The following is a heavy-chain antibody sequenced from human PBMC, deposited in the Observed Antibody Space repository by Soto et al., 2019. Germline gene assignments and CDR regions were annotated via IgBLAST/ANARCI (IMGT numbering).Heavy chain of an antibody. CDR1: GYTLTELS. D-gene: IGHD3-3*01. CDR2: FDPEDGET. CDR3: ARGSQYDFWSGYSHYMDV. J-gene: IGHJ6*03. Sequence: ASVKVSCKVSGYTLTELSMHWVRQAPGKGLEWMGGFDPEDGETIYAQKFQGRVTMTEDTSTSTAYMELSSLRSDDTAVYYCARGSQYDFWSGYSHYMDVWGKGTTVTVSS. V-gene: IGHV1-24*01.